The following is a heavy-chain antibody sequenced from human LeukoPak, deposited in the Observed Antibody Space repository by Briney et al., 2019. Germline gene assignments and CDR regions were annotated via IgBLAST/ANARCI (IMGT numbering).Heavy chain of an antibody. CDR2: ISSSSSYI. V-gene: IGHV3-21*01. J-gene: IGHJ4*02. D-gene: IGHD4-17*01. CDR1: GFTFSSYS. Sequence: SGGSLRLSCAASGFTFSSYSMNWVRQAPGKGLEWVSSISSSSSYIYYADSVKGRFTISRDNAKNSLYLQMNSLRAEDTAVYYCARVGYGDYYFDYWGQGTLVTVSS. CDR3: ARVGYGDYYFDY.